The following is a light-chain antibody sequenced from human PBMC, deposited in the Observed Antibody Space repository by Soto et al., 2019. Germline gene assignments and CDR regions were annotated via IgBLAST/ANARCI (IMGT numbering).Light chain of an antibody. CDR3: SPYTSSSGLDVV. CDR1: SSDVGGYNY. V-gene: IGLV2-14*01. J-gene: IGLJ2*01. CDR2: DVS. Sequence: QSALTQPASVSGSPGQSITISCTGTSSDVGGYNYVSWYQQHPGKAPKLMIYDVSNWPSGVSNRFSGSKSGNTASLTISGLEAEDEADYYCSPYTSSSGLDVVFGGGTKVTVL.